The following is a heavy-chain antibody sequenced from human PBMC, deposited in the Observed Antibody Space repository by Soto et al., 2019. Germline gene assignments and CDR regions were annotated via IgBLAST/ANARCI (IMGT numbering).Heavy chain of an antibody. D-gene: IGHD3-10*01. CDR2: IYSGGSS. CDR1: GFRFSTYT. Sequence: GGSLRLSCSGSGFRFSTYTMTWVRQAPGKGLEWVSVIYSGGSSYYAVSVQGRFTISRDNSKNTVYLQMNSLRGEDTAMYYCARLGPYGSESYSFRYNWFDPWGQGTQVTVSS. CDR3: ARLGPYGSESYSFRYNWFDP. V-gene: IGHV3-53*01. J-gene: IGHJ5*02.